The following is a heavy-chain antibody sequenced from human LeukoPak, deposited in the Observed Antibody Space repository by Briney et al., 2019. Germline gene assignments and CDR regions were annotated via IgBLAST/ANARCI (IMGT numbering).Heavy chain of an antibody. V-gene: IGHV4-39*07. J-gene: IGHJ6*03. D-gene: IGHD2-2*02. CDR1: GGSISSSSYH. CDR2: IHNSGST. Sequence: PSETLSLTCTVSGGSISSSSYHWGWIRQPPGKGLEWIGSIHNSGSTNYNPSLKSRVTISVDTSKNQFSLKLSSVTAADTAVYYCARNSYCSSTSCYRAPEYYYYYYYMDVWGKGTTVTVSS. CDR3: ARNSYCSSTSCYRAPEYYYYYYYMDV.